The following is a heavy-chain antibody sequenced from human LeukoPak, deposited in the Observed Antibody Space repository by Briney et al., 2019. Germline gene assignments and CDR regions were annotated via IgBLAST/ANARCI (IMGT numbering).Heavy chain of an antibody. Sequence: ASVKVSCKASGYTFTGDSMHWVRQAPGQGLEWMVGINPNSGGTNYAQKFQGRVTMSRDTSISTACMEMSRLRSDDTAVYYCARDRGLDIAAAGKFRNYYYYMDVWGKGTTVTVSS. V-gene: IGHV1-2*02. CDR2: INPNSGGT. J-gene: IGHJ6*03. D-gene: IGHD6-13*01. CDR1: GYTFTGDS. CDR3: ARDRGLDIAAAGKFRNYYYYMDV.